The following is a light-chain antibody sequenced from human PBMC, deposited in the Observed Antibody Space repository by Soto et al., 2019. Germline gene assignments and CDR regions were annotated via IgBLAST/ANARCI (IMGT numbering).Light chain of an antibody. Sequence: QSVLTQPPSLSGTPGQRVTISCSGSSSNIGGNTVHWYQHLPGTAPKLLTHSNDHRPSGVADRFSGSKSGTSASLAISGLQSEDEADYYCAAWDDILNGWVFGGGTKLTVL. CDR3: AAWDDILNGWV. CDR2: SND. J-gene: IGLJ3*02. CDR1: SSNIGGNT. V-gene: IGLV1-44*01.